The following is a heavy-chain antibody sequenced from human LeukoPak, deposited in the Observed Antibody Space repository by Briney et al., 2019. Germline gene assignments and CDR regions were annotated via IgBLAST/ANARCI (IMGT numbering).Heavy chain of an antibody. J-gene: IGHJ4*02. V-gene: IGHV1-69*04. CDR1: GGTFSSYA. CDR2: IIPIFGIA. D-gene: IGHD3-22*01. Sequence: SVKVSCKASGGTFSSYAISWVRQAPGQGLEWMGRIIPIFGIANYAQKFQGRVTITADKSTSTAYMELSSLRSEDTAVYYCARSGYYDSSGYPLDYWGQGTLVTVSS. CDR3: ARSGYYDSSGYPLDY.